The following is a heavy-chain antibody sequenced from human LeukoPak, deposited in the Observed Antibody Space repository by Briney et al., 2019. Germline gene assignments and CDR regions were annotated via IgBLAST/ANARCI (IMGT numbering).Heavy chain of an antibody. CDR3: AKLGFDSSGSHSLVDY. CDR2: VSYDGSKK. D-gene: IGHD3-22*01. Sequence: GRSLTLSCAASGFTFSSYGMHWVRQPPGKGLEWVGFVSYDGSKKFYADFVKGRFSISRDNSKNTLYVQMNSLGAEDTALYYCAKLGFDSSGSHSLVDYWGQGTPVTVSS. V-gene: IGHV3-30*19. CDR1: GFTFSSYG. J-gene: IGHJ4*02.